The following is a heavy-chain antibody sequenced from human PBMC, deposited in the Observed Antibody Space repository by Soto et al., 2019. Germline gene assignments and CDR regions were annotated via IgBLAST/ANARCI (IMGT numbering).Heavy chain of an antibody. Sequence: PGGSLRLSCAASGFTFSSYWMSWVRQAPGKGLEWVANIKQDGSEKYYVDSVKGRFTISRDNAKNSLYLQMNSLRAEDTAVYYCARVGPRPLQLWPHFDYWGQGTLVTVSS. J-gene: IGHJ4*02. CDR3: ARVGPRPLQLWPHFDY. V-gene: IGHV3-7*05. CDR2: IKQDGSEK. CDR1: GFTFSSYW. D-gene: IGHD5-18*01.